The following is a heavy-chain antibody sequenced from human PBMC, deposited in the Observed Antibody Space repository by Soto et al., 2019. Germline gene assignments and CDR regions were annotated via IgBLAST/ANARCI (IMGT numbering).Heavy chain of an antibody. D-gene: IGHD6-6*01. CDR1: GGSFSGYY. Sequence: PSETLSLTCAVYGGSFSGYYWSWIRQPPGKGLEWIGEINHSGSTNYNPSLKSRVTISVDTSKNQFSLKLSSVTAADTAVYYCASTSIAARRIPDYWGQGTLVTVSS. CDR3: ASTSIAARRIPDY. J-gene: IGHJ4*02. V-gene: IGHV4-34*01. CDR2: INHSGST.